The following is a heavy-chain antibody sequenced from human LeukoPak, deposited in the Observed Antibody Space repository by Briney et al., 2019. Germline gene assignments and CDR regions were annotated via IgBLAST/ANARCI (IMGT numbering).Heavy chain of an antibody. Sequence: GASVKVSCKASGYTFTSYGISWVRQAPGQGLEWMGWISAYNGNTNYAQKLQGRVTMTTDTSTSTAYMELRSLRSDDTAVYYCARAARYCSGGSCYFNDAFDIWGQGTMVTVSS. CDR1: GYTFTSYG. V-gene: IGHV1-18*01. J-gene: IGHJ3*02. CDR3: ARAARYCSGGSCYFNDAFDI. CDR2: ISAYNGNT. D-gene: IGHD2-15*01.